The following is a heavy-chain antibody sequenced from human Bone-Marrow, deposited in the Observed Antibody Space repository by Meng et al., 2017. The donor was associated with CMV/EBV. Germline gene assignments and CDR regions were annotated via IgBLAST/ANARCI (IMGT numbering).Heavy chain of an antibody. V-gene: IGHV3-30*04. J-gene: IGHJ6*01. CDR1: GFTFSSYA. CDR2: ISYDGSNK. Sequence: GGSLRLSCAASGFTFSSYAMHWVRQAPGKGLEWVAVISYDGSNKYYADSVKGRFTISRDNSKNTLYLQMNSLRAEDTAVYYCARGDYYYYGMYVWGQGTTVTVSS. CDR3: ARGDYYYYGMYV.